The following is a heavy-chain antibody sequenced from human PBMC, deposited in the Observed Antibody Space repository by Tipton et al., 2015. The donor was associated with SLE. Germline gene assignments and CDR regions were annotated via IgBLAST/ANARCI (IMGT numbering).Heavy chain of an antibody. V-gene: IGHV4-34*12. CDR3: VKSVVVVSPRDYYYYMDV. CDR2: VFRGGST. CDR1: GDSLSGQY. D-gene: IGHD2-15*01. Sequence: LRLSCSVYGDSLSGQYWSWIRQPPGKGLEWIGEVFRGGSTNYSPSLESRDTITVDMSKNQFSLRLSSVTAADTGVYYCVKSVVVVSPRDYYYYMDVWGKGTTVTVSS. J-gene: IGHJ6*03.